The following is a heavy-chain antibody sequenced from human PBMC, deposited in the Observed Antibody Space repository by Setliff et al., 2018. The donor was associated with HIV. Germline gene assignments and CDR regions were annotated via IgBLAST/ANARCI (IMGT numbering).Heavy chain of an antibody. CDR2: ISVSGTDI. D-gene: IGHD2-21*01. V-gene: IGHV3-11*04. CDR1: GFTFTNYY. CDR3: ATDPRRLSY. Sequence: PGGSLSLSCAASGFTFTNYYMSWIRQAPGKGLELLSYISVSGTDIKYADSVKGRFTISRDNAKNSLYLQMNSLRAEDTAVYYCATDPRRLSYWGQGTLVTVPQ. J-gene: IGHJ4*02.